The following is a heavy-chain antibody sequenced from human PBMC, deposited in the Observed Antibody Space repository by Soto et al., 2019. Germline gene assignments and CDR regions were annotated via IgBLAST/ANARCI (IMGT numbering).Heavy chain of an antibody. CDR1: GFTFSSYA. D-gene: IGHD6-19*01. CDR2: ISGSDGST. CDR3: AKEYSSGWYYFDY. J-gene: IGHJ4*02. Sequence: EVQLLESGGGLVQPGGSLRLSCAASGFTFSSYAMSWVRQAPGKGPEWVSTISGSDGSTYYADSVKGRFTISRDNSKNTLYLQMNSLRAEDTAVYYCAKEYSSGWYYFDYWGQGTLVTVSS. V-gene: IGHV3-23*01.